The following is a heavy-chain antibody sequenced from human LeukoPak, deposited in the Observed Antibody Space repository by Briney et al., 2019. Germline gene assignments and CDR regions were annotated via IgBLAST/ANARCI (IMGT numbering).Heavy chain of an antibody. Sequence: GASVKVSCKASGYTFTSYEINWVRQAPGQGLEWMGWMNPNSGDTVYAQKFQGRITMTRSTSISTAYMELSSLRSEDTAVYYCGRGLGSYDSSELTWPMISFWGQGTVVTVSS. CDR1: GYTFTSYE. CDR2: MNPNSGDT. V-gene: IGHV1-8*01. CDR3: GRGLGSYDSSELTWPMISF. J-gene: IGHJ4*02. D-gene: IGHD3-22*01.